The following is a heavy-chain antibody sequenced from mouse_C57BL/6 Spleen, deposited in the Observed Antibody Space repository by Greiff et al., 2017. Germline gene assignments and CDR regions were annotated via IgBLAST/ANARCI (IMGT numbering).Heavy chain of an antibody. CDR3: ARVGLTTVVATNWYFDV. D-gene: IGHD1-1*01. J-gene: IGHJ1*03. Sequence: VQLQQSGAELVRPGTSVKMSCKASGYTFTNYWIGWAKQRPGHGLAWIGDIYPGGGYTNYNEKFKGKATLTADKSSSTAYMQFSSLTSEDSAIYYCARVGLTTVVATNWYFDVWGTGTTVTVSS. CDR2: IYPGGGYT. V-gene: IGHV1-63*01. CDR1: GYTFTNYW.